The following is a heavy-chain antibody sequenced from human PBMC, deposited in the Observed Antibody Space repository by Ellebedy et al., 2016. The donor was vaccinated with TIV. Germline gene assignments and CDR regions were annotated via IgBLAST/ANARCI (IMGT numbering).Heavy chain of an antibody. Sequence: GESLKISCAASGFTFSSYAMSWVRQAPGKGLEWVSAISGSGGSTYYADSVKGRFTISRDNSKNTLYLQMNSLRAEDTAVYYCAKDLWMGGSGSYYGLFDYWGQGTLVTVSS. D-gene: IGHD3-10*01. CDR1: GFTFSSYA. CDR2: ISGSGGST. CDR3: AKDLWMGGSGSYYGLFDY. V-gene: IGHV3-23*01. J-gene: IGHJ4*02.